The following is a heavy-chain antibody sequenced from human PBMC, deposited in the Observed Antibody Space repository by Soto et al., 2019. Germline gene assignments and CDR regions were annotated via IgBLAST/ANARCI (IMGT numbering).Heavy chain of an antibody. J-gene: IGHJ4*02. D-gene: IGHD6-13*01. CDR3: ARAGRSSSWYYFDY. CDR2: IIPIFGTA. CDR1: GGTFSSFA. Sequence: SVKVSCKTSGGTFSSFAISWVRQAPGQGLEWMGGIIPIFGTANYAQKFQGRVTITADKSTSTAYMELSSLRSEDTAVYYCARAGRSSSWYYFDYWGQGTLVTVSS. V-gene: IGHV1-69*06.